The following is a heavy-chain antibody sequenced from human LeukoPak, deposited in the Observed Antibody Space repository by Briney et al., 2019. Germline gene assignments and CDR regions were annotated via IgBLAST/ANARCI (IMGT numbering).Heavy chain of an antibody. J-gene: IGHJ4*02. CDR3: ARPVDTVMVHFDY. CDR1: GSSFTSYW. D-gene: IGHD5-18*01. Sequence: GASLKISCKGSGSSFTSYWIGWVRPMPGKGLEWMGIIYPGDSDTRYSPSFQGQVTISADKSISTAYLQWSSLKAPDTAMYYCARPVDTVMVHFDYWGQGTLVTVSS. CDR2: IYPGDSDT. V-gene: IGHV5-51*01.